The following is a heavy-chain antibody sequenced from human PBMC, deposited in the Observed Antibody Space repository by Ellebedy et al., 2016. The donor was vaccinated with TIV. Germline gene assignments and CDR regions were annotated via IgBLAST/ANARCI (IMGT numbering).Heavy chain of an antibody. V-gene: IGHV3-23*01. D-gene: IGHD6-13*01. CDR2: IGTTYNT. Sequence: GESLKISCAASGFSFSSYAMTWVRQAPGKGLEWVSSIGTTYNTYYADSVKGRFTISRDNSKNALYLQMYSLGAEDTAVYFCAKGGIGETGALDYWGQGTLVTVSS. J-gene: IGHJ4*02. CDR3: AKGGIGETGALDY. CDR1: GFSFSSYA.